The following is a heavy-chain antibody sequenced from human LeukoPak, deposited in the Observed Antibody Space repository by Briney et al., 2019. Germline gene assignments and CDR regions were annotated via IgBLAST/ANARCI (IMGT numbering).Heavy chain of an antibody. CDR1: GFSFGSSW. V-gene: IGHV3-7*01. J-gene: IGHJ4*02. Sequence: PGSSLRLSCAASGFSFGSSWMTWFRQAPGKGREWVGHINEDGSQTNYIDSVTGRFTISRDNTKDSLYLQMNSLRAEDTAVYFCVRDVGYFHFDSWGKGILVTVSS. CDR2: INEDGSQT. D-gene: IGHD1-1*01. CDR3: VRDVGYFHFDS.